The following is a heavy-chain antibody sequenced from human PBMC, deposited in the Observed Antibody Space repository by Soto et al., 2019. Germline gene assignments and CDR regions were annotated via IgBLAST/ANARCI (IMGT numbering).Heavy chain of an antibody. CDR1: GYTFTSYA. Sequence: ASVKVSCKASGYTFTSYAMHWVRQAPGQRLEWMGWINAGNGNTKYSQKFQGRVTITRDTSASTAYMELSSLRSEDTAVYYCARDRTPGTVLSYYFDYWGQGTLVNVSS. V-gene: IGHV1-3*01. J-gene: IGHJ4*02. CDR2: INAGNGNT. D-gene: IGHD3-16*02. CDR3: ARDRTPGTVLSYYFDY.